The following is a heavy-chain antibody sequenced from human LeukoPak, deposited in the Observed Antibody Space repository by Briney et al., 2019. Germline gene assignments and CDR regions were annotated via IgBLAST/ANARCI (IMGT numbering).Heavy chain of an antibody. D-gene: IGHD6-19*01. CDR1: GYTFGSHA. J-gene: IGHJ4*02. CDR3: GKPTVGYSSGQKPAWPVDY. CDR2: IFGRGGSP. Sequence: PGGSLRLSCEASGYTFGSHAMYWVPDAPGKGLEGGAGIFGRGGSPHYADSVKGRFTISRDNSRNKVYLQINSLGAEDTAVYYCGKPTVGYSSGQKPAWPVDYWGQGSLVTVSS. V-gene: IGHV3-23*01.